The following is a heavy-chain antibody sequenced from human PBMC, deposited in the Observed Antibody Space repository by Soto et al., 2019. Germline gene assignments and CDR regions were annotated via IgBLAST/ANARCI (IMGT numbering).Heavy chain of an antibody. Sequence: SETLSLTCAVYGGSFSGYYWTWIRQPPGTGLEWIGEINHSGSTNYNPSLKSRVTISVDTSKNQFSLKLTSVTAADTAVYYCARVAYCGGDCGLDYWGQGTLVTVSS. CDR2: INHSGST. CDR1: GGSFSGYY. V-gene: IGHV4-34*01. J-gene: IGHJ4*02. CDR3: ARVAYCGGDCGLDY. D-gene: IGHD2-21*02.